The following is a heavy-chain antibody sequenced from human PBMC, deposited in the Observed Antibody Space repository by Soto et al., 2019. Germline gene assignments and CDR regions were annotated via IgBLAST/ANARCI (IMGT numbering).Heavy chain of an antibody. CDR3: ARDHRYSSSFFDS. J-gene: IGHJ4*02. CDR1: GYAFSDHG. V-gene: IGHV1-18*04. CDR2: ISAYNGNT. Sequence: QVRLVLSGDELKKPGASMKVSCKASGYAFSDHGISWVRQAPGQGXEWIGWISAYNGNTNYAQKFQGRVTVTTDASTATAYMEVRSLTSDDTAVYYCARDHRYSSSFFDSWSQGTLITVSS. D-gene: IGHD6-6*01.